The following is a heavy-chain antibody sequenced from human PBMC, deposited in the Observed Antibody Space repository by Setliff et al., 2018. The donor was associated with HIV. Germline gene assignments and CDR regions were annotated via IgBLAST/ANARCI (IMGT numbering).Heavy chain of an antibody. CDR2: ISSSSSYI. J-gene: IGHJ4*02. CDR3: TIGHYKSASG. CDR1: EFTLNKYS. Sequence: GGSLRLSCAAAEFTLNKYSVTWVRQGPGKGLGWVSSISSSSSYIHYADSVKGRFTISRDNAKSSLFLQMNNLRGEDTAVYHCTIGHYKSASGWGKGTLVTVSS. D-gene: IGHD1-20*01. V-gene: IGHV3-21*04.